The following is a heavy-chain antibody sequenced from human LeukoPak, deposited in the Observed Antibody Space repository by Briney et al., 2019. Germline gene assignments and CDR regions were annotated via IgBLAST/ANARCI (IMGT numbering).Heavy chain of an antibody. D-gene: IGHD6-19*01. Sequence: ASVKVSCKASGYTLTDYYMHWVRQAPGQGLEWMGWINPKSGGTNYAQKFQGRVTMTRDTSISTAYMELSRLRSDDTAVYYCARDPPLIAVAGTGTDYWGQGTLVTVSS. CDR3: ARDPPLIAVAGTGTDY. CDR1: GYTLTDYY. V-gene: IGHV1-2*02. CDR2: INPKSGGT. J-gene: IGHJ4*02.